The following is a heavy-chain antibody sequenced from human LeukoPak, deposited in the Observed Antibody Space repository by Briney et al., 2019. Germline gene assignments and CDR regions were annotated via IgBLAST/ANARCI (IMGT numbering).Heavy chain of an antibody. Sequence: ESSVTVSCQASGYTFTSYDMNWVRQATGQGLEWMGWMNPNSGNTGYVQKLQGRVTMTRNTSISTAYMELSSLRSKDTAVYYCARVSSSEDWFDPWGQGALVTVSS. J-gene: IGHJ5*02. CDR2: MNPNSGNT. D-gene: IGHD6-13*01. V-gene: IGHV1-8*01. CDR1: GYTFTSYD. CDR3: ARVSSSEDWFDP.